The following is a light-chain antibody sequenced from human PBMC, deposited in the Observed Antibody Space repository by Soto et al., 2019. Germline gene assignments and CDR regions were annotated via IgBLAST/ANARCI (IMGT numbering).Light chain of an antibody. J-gene: IGKJ2*01. CDR3: QQYISPSST. V-gene: IGKV1-5*01. Sequence: DIQMTQSPSTLSASVGDRVTITCRASQTISSWLAWYQQKPGKAPNLLIYDASSLQSGVPSRFSGSGSGTEFTLTITSLQPDDFATYYCQQYISPSSTFGQGTKLEIK. CDR2: DAS. CDR1: QTISSW.